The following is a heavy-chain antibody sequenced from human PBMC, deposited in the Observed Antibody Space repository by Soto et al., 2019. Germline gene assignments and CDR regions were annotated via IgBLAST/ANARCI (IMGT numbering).Heavy chain of an antibody. Sequence: ASVKVSCKASGYTFTGYYMHWVRQAPGQGLEWMGWINPNSGGTNYAQKFQGWVTMTRDTSISTAYMELSRLRSDDTAVYYCAREGLVILGAARPPYFDYWGQGTLVTVSS. CDR1: GYTFTGYY. D-gene: IGHD6-6*01. CDR2: INPNSGGT. J-gene: IGHJ4*02. CDR3: AREGLVILGAARPPYFDY. V-gene: IGHV1-2*04.